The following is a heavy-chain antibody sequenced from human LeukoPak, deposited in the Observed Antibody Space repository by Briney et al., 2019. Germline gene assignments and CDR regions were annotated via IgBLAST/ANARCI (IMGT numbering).Heavy chain of an antibody. D-gene: IGHD5-12*01. J-gene: IGHJ3*02. Sequence: PGGSLRLSCAASVFTVSSNYMSWVRQAPGKGLEWVSLIYSDGSTYYADSVKGRFTISRDNSKNMMYLQMNSLRAEDTAVYYCARDGAVATIAAFDIWGQGTMVTVSS. V-gene: IGHV3-66*01. CDR1: VFTVSSNY. CDR2: IYSDGST. CDR3: ARDGAVATIAAFDI.